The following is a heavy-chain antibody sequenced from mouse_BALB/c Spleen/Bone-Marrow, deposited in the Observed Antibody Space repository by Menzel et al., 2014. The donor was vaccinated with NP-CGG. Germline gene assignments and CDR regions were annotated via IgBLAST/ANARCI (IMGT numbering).Heavy chain of an antibody. CDR1: GFNIKDTH. V-gene: IGHV14-3*02. CDR3: ARDYANTAWFAS. CDR2: IDPANGNT. D-gene: IGHD1-1*01. J-gene: IGHJ3*01. Sequence: EVQLQQSGAELVKPGASVKLSCTPSGFNIKDTHMHWVKQRPEQGLEWIGRIDPANGNTKYDPNFQGKATITADTSSNTACLQLSSLTSEDAAVYYCARDYANTAWFASWGQGTLVTVS.